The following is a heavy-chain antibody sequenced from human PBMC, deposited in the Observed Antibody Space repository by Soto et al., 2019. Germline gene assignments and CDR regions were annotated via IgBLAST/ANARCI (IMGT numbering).Heavy chain of an antibody. CDR3: ARGYDSSGYYWSHYYYYGMDV. D-gene: IGHD3-22*01. CDR1: GGSISSYY. J-gene: IGHJ6*02. V-gene: IGHV4-59*01. Sequence: SETLSLACTVSGGSISSYYWSWIRQPPGKGLEWIGYIYYSGSTNYNPSLKSRVTISVDTSKNQFSLKLSSVTAADTAVYYCARGYDSSGYYWSHYYYYGMDVWGQGTTVTVSS. CDR2: IYYSGST.